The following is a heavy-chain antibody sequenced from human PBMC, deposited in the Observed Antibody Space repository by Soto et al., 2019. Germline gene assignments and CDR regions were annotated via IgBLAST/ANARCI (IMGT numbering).Heavy chain of an antibody. CDR1: GFTFSSYS. V-gene: IGHV3-21*01. D-gene: IGHD3-22*01. CDR3: ARDHYYDSSGYYLHYYYYGMDV. CDR2: ISSSSSYI. J-gene: IGHJ6*02. Sequence: EVQLVESGGGLVKPGGSLRLSCAASGFTFSSYSMNWVRQAPGKGLEWVSSISSSSSYIYYADSVKGRFTISRDNAKNSLYLQMNSLRAEDTAVYYCARDHYYDSSGYYLHYYYYGMDVWGQGTTVTVSS.